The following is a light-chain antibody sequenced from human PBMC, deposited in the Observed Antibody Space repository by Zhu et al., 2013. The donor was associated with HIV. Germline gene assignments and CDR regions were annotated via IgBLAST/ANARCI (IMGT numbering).Light chain of an antibody. J-gene: IGKJ4*01. CDR3: QQYYNAPLT. CDR2: WAS. Sequence: DIVMTQSPESLAVSLGERAAINCKSTQSVLHRPSNKNYLAWYQQRPGQPPKLLLYWASIRESGVPDRFSGSGSGTDFTLTISGLQAEDVAVYFCQQYYNAPLTFGGGTKVEIK. CDR1: QSVLHRPSNKNY. V-gene: IGKV4-1*01.